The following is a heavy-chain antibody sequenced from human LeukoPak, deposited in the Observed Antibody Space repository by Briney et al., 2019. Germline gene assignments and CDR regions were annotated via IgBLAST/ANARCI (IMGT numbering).Heavy chain of an antibody. Sequence: GGSLRLSCAASGFTFSNYWMHWVRQAPGKGLVWVSRINTDGSCTNYADSVKGPFTISRDNAKNTLYLQMNSLRAEDTAVYYCARAPNPHSSSWSWYFYYGGRENGVTVSS. D-gene: IGHD6-13*01. J-gene: IGHJ4*02. CDR3: ARAPNPHSSSWSWYFYY. CDR2: INTDGSCT. V-gene: IGHV3-74*01. CDR1: GFTFSNYW.